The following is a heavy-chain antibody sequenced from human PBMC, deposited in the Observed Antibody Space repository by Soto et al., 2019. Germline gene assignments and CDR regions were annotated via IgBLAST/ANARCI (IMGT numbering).Heavy chain of an antibody. CDR2: IRSKANSYAT. CDR1: GFTFSGSA. J-gene: IGHJ5*02. CDR3: TRHHYYYDSSGYYYGGFDP. V-gene: IGHV3-73*01. D-gene: IGHD3-22*01. Sequence: GGSLRLSCAASGFTFSGSAMRWVRQASGKGLEWVGRIRSKANSYATAYAASVKGRFTISRDDSKNTAYLQMNSLKTEDTAVYYCTRHHYYYDSSGYYYGGFDPWGQGTLVTVSS.